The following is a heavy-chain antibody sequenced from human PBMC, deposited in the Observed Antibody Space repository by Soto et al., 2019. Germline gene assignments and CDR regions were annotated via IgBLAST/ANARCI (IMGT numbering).Heavy chain of an antibody. CDR2: TYHSGNT. CDR1: RGSMSSSDW. Sequence: QLQESGPGLVEPSGTLSLTCAVSRGSMSSSDWWCWVRQAPGKGLEWIGETYHSGNTNYNPSLKSRVTLSVDTSKKQFSLTLTSVTAADTGVYYCATWGSTAFDIWGQGTMVTVSS. D-gene: IGHD3-16*01. V-gene: IGHV4-4*02. CDR3: ATWGSTAFDI. J-gene: IGHJ3*02.